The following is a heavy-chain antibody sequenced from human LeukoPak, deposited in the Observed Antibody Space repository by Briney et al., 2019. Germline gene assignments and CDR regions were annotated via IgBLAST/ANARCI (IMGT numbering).Heavy chain of an antibody. CDR3: ARQALRAYYGSGSYQDFDY. CDR2: IYPGDSDT. D-gene: IGHD3-10*01. CDR1: GYSFTSYW. V-gene: IGHV5-51*01. Sequence: GESLKISCKGSGYSFTSYWIGWVRQMPGKGLEWMGIIYPGDSDTRYSPSFQGQVTISADKSISTAYLQWSSLKASDTAMYYCARQALRAYYGSGSYQDFDYWGQGTLVTVSS. J-gene: IGHJ4*02.